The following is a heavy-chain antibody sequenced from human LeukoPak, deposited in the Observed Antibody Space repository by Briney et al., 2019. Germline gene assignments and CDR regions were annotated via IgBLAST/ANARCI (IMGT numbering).Heavy chain of an antibody. D-gene: IGHD3-22*01. Sequence: ASVKVSCKASGYTFTSYDINWVRQATGQGLEWMGWMNPNSGDTGYAQKFQGRVTMTRNTSISTAYMELSSLRSEDTAVYYCARGIRAYDSSGYYYPDAFDIWGQGTMVTVSS. J-gene: IGHJ3*02. V-gene: IGHV1-8*01. CDR3: ARGIRAYDSSGYYYPDAFDI. CDR2: MNPNSGDT. CDR1: GYTFTSYD.